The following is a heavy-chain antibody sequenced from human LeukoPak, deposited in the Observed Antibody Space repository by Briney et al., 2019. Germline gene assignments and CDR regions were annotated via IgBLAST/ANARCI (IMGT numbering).Heavy chain of an antibody. V-gene: IGHV4-4*07. Sequence: SETLSLTCTVSGGSITSSYWNWIRQPAGRGLEWIGRLSSSGTTYNPSLNSRVTMSLDTSKNQFSLRLRSVTAADTAVYYCARDQGIGVYWYWYFDLWGRGTLITVSS. J-gene: IGHJ2*01. CDR2: LSSSGTT. CDR3: ARDQGIGVYWYWYFDL. D-gene: IGHD2-8*02. CDR1: GGSITSSY.